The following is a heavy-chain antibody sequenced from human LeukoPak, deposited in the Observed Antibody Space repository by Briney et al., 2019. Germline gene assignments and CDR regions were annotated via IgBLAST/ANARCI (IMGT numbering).Heavy chain of an antibody. V-gene: IGHV7-4-1*02. CDR1: GYTFTSYA. J-gene: IGHJ5*02. CDR2: INTNTGNP. CDR3: ARDRQIQLWLPAANWFDP. D-gene: IGHD5-18*01. Sequence: ASVKVSCKASGYTFTSYAMNWVRQAPGQGLEWMGWINTNTGNPTYAQGFTGRFVFSLDTSVSTAYLQISSLKAEDTAVYYCARDRQIQLWLPAANWFDPWGQGTLVTVSS.